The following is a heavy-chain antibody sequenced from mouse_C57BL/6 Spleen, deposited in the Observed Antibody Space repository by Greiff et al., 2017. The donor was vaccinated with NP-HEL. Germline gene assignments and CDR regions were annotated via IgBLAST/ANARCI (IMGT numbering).Heavy chain of an antibody. CDR3: ARGGGYAMDY. Sequence: QVQLKQPGAELVMPGALVKLSCKASGYTFTSYWMHWVKQRPGQGLEWIGEIDPSDSYPNYNQKFKGKSTLTVDKSSSTAYMQLSSLTSEDSAVYYCARGGGYAMDYWGQGTSVTVSS. V-gene: IGHV1-69*01. CDR1: GYTFTSYW. J-gene: IGHJ4*01. CDR2: IDPSDSYP.